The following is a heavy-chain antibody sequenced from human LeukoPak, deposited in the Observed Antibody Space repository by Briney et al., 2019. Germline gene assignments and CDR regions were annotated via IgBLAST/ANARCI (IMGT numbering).Heavy chain of an antibody. Sequence: SETLSLTCTVSGGSISSGSHYWSWIRQPAGKGLEWIGRIYTSGSTNYNPSLKSRVTISVDTSENQFSLKLSSVTAADTAVYYCARVFCSGGSCYDAFDIWGQGTMVTVSS. D-gene: IGHD2-15*01. V-gene: IGHV4-61*02. CDR1: GGSISSGSHY. J-gene: IGHJ3*02. CDR3: ARVFCSGGSCYDAFDI. CDR2: IYTSGST.